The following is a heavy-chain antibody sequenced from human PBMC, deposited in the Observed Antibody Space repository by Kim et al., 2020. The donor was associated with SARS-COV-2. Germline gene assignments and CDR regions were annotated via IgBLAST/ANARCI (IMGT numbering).Heavy chain of an antibody. CDR1: GFTFSSYE. D-gene: IGHD3-10*01. CDR2: ISSSGSTI. V-gene: IGHV3-48*03. Sequence: GGSLRLSCAASGFTFSSYEMNWVRQAPGKGLEWVSYISSSGSTIYYADSVKGRFTISRDNAKNSLYLQMNSLRAEDTAVYYCARDQLGRGRMAYYYYGMDVWGQGTTVTVSS. CDR3: ARDQLGRGRMAYYYYGMDV. J-gene: IGHJ6*02.